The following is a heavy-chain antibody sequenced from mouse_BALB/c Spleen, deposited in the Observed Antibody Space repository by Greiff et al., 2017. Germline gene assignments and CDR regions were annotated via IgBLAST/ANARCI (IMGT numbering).Heavy chain of an antibody. CDR2: INPSTGYT. D-gene: IGHD2-3*01. J-gene: IGHJ4*01. CDR3: ARGGLLRYYYAMDY. V-gene: IGHV1-4*02. CDR1: GYTFTSYT. Sequence: VKLQQSAAELARPGASVKMSCKASGYTFTSYTMHWVKQRPGQGLEWIGYINPSTGYTEYNQKFKDKATLTADKSSSTAYMQLSSLTSEDSAVYYCARGGLLRYYYAMDYWGQGTSVTVSS.